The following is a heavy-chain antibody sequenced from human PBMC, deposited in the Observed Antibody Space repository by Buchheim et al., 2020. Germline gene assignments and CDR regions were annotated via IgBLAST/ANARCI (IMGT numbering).Heavy chain of an antibody. Sequence: EVQLVESGGGLVQPGGSLRLSCAASGFTFSSYWMSWVRQAPGKGLEWVSVISYDGGGTYYGDSVKGRFTVSRANSQNMLYLEMNSLQPEDTAVYYCGPLWANNYWGQGT. CDR2: ISYDGGGT. D-gene: IGHD1-26*01. CDR1: GFTFSSYW. CDR3: GPLWANNY. J-gene: IGHJ4*02. V-gene: IGHV3-66*02.